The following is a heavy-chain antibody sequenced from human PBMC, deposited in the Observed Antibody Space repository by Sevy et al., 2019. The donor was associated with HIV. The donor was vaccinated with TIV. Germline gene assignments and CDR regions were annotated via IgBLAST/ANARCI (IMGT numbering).Heavy chain of an antibody. J-gene: IGHJ5*02. Sequence: SETLSLTCAVYGGSFSGYYWSWIRQPPGKGLEWIGEINHSGSTNYNPSLKSRVTISVDTSKNQFSLKLSSVTAADTAVYYCARGLRLRAPRMSFDPWGQGTLVTVSS. CDR2: INHSGST. CDR3: ARGLRLRAPRMSFDP. V-gene: IGHV4-34*01. D-gene: IGHD2-8*01. CDR1: GGSFSGYY.